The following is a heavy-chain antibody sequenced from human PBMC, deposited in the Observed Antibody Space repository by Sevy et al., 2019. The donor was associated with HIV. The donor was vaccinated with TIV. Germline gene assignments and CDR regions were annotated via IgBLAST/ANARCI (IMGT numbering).Heavy chain of an antibody. CDR1: EFTFSSYA. V-gene: IGHV3-23*01. CDR2: VSGSGRYT. Sequence: GGSLRLSCAASEFTFSSYAMSWVRQAPGKGLEWVSSVSGSGRYTYYADSVEGRFTISRDNSKNSLYVQMNSLRAEDKAVYFCAKGYCSGGSCPRDYYYYGMDVWGQGTTVTVSS. J-gene: IGHJ6*02. D-gene: IGHD2-15*01. CDR3: AKGYCSGGSCPRDYYYYGMDV.